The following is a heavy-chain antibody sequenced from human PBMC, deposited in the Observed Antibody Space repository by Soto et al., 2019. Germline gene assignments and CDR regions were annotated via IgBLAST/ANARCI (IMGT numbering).Heavy chain of an antibody. V-gene: IGHV4-61*01. D-gene: IGHD1-7*01. Sequence: SETLSLTCTASGGSISSSSYYWSWIRQPPGKGLEWIGYIYYSGSTNYNPSLKSRVTISVDTSKNQFSLKLSSVTAADTAVYYCAREGLTGTIGLYYYYGMDVWGQGTTVTVSS. J-gene: IGHJ6*02. CDR1: GGSISSSSYY. CDR2: IYYSGST. CDR3: AREGLTGTIGLYYYYGMDV.